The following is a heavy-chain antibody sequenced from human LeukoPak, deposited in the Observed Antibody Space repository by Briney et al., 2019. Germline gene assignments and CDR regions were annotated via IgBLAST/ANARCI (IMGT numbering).Heavy chain of an antibody. Sequence: GGSLRLSCAASGFTFSSYSMNWVRQAPGKGLEWVSSISSSSSYIYYADSVKGRFTISRDNAKNSLYLQMNSLRAEDTAVYYCARYEDTAIYYMDVWGKGTTVTVSS. J-gene: IGHJ6*03. CDR1: GFTFSSYS. CDR3: ARYEDTAIYYMDV. CDR2: ISSSSSYI. D-gene: IGHD5-18*01. V-gene: IGHV3-21*01.